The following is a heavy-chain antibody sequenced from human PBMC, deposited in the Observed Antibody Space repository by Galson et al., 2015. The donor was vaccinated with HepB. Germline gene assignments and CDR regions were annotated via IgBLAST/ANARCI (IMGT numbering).Heavy chain of an antibody. D-gene: IGHD2-2*01. CDR3: ARVPLPVPAAIIDI. CDR1: GYTFTSYG. V-gene: IGHV1-18*01. J-gene: IGHJ3*02. CDR2: ISAYNGNT. Sequence: SVKVSCKASGYTFTSYGISWVRQAPGQGLEWMGWISAYNGNTNYAQKLQGRVTMTTDTSTSTAYMELRSLRSDDTAVYYCARVPLPVPAAIIDIWGQGTMVTVSS.